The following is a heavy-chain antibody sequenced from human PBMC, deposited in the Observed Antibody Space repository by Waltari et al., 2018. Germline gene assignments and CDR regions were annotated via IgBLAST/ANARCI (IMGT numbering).Heavy chain of an antibody. Sequence: QVQLVQSGAEVKKPGASVKVSCKASGYTFTGYYMHWVRQAPGQGLEWMGWINPNSGGTNYAQKCRGRVTMTRDTSISTAYMELSRLRSDDTAVYYCARDRAAAGRIVDYWGQGTLVTVSS. D-gene: IGHD6-13*01. CDR1: GYTFTGYY. CDR2: INPNSGGT. CDR3: ARDRAAAGRIVDY. V-gene: IGHV1-2*02. J-gene: IGHJ4*02.